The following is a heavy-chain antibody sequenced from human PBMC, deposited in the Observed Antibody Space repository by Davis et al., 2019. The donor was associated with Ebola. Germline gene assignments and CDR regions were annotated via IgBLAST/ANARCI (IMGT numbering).Heavy chain of an antibody. Sequence: GGSLRLSCAASAFTFSDYAMHWVRQTGKGLEWVAVISYDGSKTYYEGSVKGRFTISRDNSKNTLYLQMSSLRLEDTAVYFCAKDDKFASVGPRGVDHWGQGTQLIVSS. CDR2: ISYDGSKT. CDR3: AKDDKFASVGPRGVDH. J-gene: IGHJ4*02. V-gene: IGHV3-30*04. D-gene: IGHD3-10*01. CDR1: AFTFSDYA.